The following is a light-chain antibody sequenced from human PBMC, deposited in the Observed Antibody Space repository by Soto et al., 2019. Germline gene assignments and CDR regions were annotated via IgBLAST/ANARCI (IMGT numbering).Light chain of an antibody. Sequence: QSALTQPASVSGSPGQSITISCTGTSSDVGSYNLVSWFQQHPGKAPKLMIYEATKRPSGVSNRFSGSKSGYTASLTISGLQAEDEADYYCCSYAGSSTSVFGGGTKLTVL. V-gene: IGLV2-23*01. J-gene: IGLJ2*01. CDR3: CSYAGSSTSV. CDR2: EAT. CDR1: SSDVGSYNL.